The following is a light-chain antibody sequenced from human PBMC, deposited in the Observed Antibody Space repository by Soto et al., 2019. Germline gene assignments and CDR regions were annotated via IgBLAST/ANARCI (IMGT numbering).Light chain of an antibody. J-gene: IGLJ1*01. CDR2: YDS. V-gene: IGLV3-21*04. CDR3: QVWDSSSDLRF. Sequence: SYELTQPPSVSVAPGETARIACGGNNIGSKSVQWYQQKPGQAPVLVISYDSDRPSGIPERFSGSHSGNTATLTISRVEAGDEDDYYCQVWDSSSDLRFFGTGTKLTVL. CDR1: NIGSKS.